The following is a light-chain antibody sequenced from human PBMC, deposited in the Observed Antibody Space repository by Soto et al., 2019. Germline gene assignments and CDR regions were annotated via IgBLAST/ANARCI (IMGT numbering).Light chain of an antibody. CDR3: SSYTGTNNFGV. CDR1: SSDVGGYNF. CDR2: EVS. V-gene: IGLV2-8*01. Sequence: QAVVTQPPSASGSPGQSVTISCTGTSSDVGGYNFVSWYQQHPGKAPKLMIYEVSKRPSGVPDRFSGSKSGNTASLTVSGLQAEDEADYYCSSYTGTNNFGVFGPGTKLTVL. J-gene: IGLJ1*01.